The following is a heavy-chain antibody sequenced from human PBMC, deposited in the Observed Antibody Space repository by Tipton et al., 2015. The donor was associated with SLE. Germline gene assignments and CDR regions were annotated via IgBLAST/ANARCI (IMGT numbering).Heavy chain of an antibody. J-gene: IGHJ4*02. CDR3: ARGGPGLGYCSGGTCYVDY. D-gene: IGHD2-15*01. Sequence: SLRLSCAASGFTFSSYWMHWVRLAPGKGLVWVSRINSAGSSTSYADSVKGRFTISRDNAKNTLYLQMNSLRVEDTAVYYCARGGPGLGYCSGGTCYVDYWGQGTLVTVSS. CDR2: INSAGSST. CDR1: GFTFSSYW. V-gene: IGHV3-74*01.